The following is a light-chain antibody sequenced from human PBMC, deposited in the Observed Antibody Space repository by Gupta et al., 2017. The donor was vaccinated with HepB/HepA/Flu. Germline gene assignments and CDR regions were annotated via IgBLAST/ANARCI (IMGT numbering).Light chain of an antibody. CDR1: SSNIGSNY. CDR2: RNN. J-gene: IGLJ2*01. V-gene: IGLV1-47*01. Sequence: QSVLTQPPSASGTPGPRVTISCSGSSSNIGSNYVYWYQQLPGTAPKLLIFRNNQRPSGVPDRFSGSKSGTSASLAISGLRSEDEADYYCAAWDDSLSGLYVVFGGGTKLTVL. CDR3: AAWDDSLSGLYVV.